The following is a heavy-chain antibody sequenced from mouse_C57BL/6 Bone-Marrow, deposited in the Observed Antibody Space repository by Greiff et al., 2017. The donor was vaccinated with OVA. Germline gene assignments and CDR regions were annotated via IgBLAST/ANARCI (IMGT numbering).Heavy chain of an antibody. CDR1: DSEVFPIAY. J-gene: IGHJ1*03. CDR3: ARRVTTESYWYFDV. Sequence: QVQLQQSGSELRSPGSSVKLSCKDFDSEVFPIAYMSWVRQKPGHGFEWIGGILPSIGRTIYGEKFEDKATLDADTLSNTAYLELNSLTSEDSAIYYCARRVTTESYWYFDVWGTGTTVTVSS. D-gene: IGHD2-5*01. V-gene: IGHV15-2*01. CDR2: ILPSIGRT.